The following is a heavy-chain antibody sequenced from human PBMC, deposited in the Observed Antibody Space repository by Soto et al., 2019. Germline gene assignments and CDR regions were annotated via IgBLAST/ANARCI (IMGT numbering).Heavy chain of an antibody. CDR3: ARGRYGDY. D-gene: IGHD1-1*01. Sequence: QVHLVQSGAEVKKPGASVKVSCKCSGYTFTSYGITWVRQAPGQGLEWMGWLSAHNGNTDYAQTLQGRVTVTRDTSTSTAYMELRSLRSDDTAVYYCARGRYGDYWGQGALVTVSS. V-gene: IGHV1-18*01. J-gene: IGHJ4*02. CDR1: GYTFTSYG. CDR2: LSAHNGNT.